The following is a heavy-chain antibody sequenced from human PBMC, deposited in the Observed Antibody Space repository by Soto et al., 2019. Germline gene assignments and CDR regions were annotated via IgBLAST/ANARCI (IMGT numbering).Heavy chain of an antibody. Sequence: ASVKVSCKASCYTCTAYHMHWVRQAPGQGLEWVGIINPSLGTANYAQKFQGRVAMTWDTSTTTVYMELSSLRSDDTAVYYCARAPYSRTSFHFDYWGQGTLVTVSS. CDR1: CYTCTAYH. CDR3: ARAPYSRTSFHFDY. CDR2: INPSLGTA. D-gene: IGHD3-22*01. J-gene: IGHJ4*02. V-gene: IGHV1-46*01.